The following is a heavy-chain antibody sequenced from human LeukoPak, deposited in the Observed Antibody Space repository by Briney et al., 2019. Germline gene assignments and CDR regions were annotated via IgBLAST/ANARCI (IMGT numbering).Heavy chain of an antibody. J-gene: IGHJ5*01. V-gene: IGHV3-11*06. CDR3: ARSEGYYSSGYYDS. Sequence: GGSLRLSCAASGYTFSDYYMNWIRQAPGKGLEWISYISTSSSYTDYADSVKGRFTISRDNAKNSLYLQMNNLRAEDTAVYYCARSEGYYSSGYYDSWGRGTLATVSS. CDR2: ISTSSSYT. CDR1: GYTFSDYY. D-gene: IGHD3-22*01.